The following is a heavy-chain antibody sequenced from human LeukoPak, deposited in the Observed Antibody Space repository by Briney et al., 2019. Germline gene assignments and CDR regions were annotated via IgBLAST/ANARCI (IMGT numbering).Heavy chain of an antibody. CDR2: SYYSGST. J-gene: IGHJ6*02. Sequence: SETLSLTCTVSGGSISSSSYYWGWIRQPPGQGLEWIGSSYYSGSTYYSPSLKSRITISVDTSKNQFSLRLSSVTAADTAVYYCARDPIQSPYYYYYGMDVWGQGTTVTVSS. V-gene: IGHV4-39*02. CDR1: GGSISSSSYY. CDR3: ARDPIQSPYYYYYGMDV.